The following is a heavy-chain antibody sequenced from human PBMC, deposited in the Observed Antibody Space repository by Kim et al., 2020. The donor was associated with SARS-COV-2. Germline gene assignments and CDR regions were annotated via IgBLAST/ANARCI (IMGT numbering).Heavy chain of an antibody. D-gene: IGHD3-16*01. CDR2: IWYDGSNK. Sequence: GGSLRLSCAASGFTFSSYGMHWVRQAPGKGLEWVAVIWYDGSNKYYADSVKGRFTISRDNSKNTLYLQMNSLRAEDTAVYYCARDPDALGEYYFDYWGQGTLVTVSS. J-gene: IGHJ4*02. CDR3: ARDPDALGEYYFDY. V-gene: IGHV3-33*08. CDR1: GFTFSSYG.